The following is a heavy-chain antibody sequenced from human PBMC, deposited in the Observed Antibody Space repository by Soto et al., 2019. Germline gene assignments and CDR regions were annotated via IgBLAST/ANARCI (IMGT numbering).Heavy chain of an antibody. D-gene: IGHD2-2*01. CDR2: ISLYSDGT. J-gene: IGHJ5*02. V-gene: IGHV1-18*01. CDR1: CYTFSNYG. Sequence: GASVKVSWKTSCYTFSNYGITWVRQAPGQPLEWLGWISLYSDGTNYAQKFQGRVSMTTDTSTTTAYMELRSLRYDDTAVYYCARVVPGAEAWFGPWGQGTLVTVSS. CDR3: ARVVPGAEAWFGP.